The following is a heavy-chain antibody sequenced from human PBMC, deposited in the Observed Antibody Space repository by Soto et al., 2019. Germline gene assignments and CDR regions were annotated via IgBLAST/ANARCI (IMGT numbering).Heavy chain of an antibody. CDR2: INDQGGSP. J-gene: IGHJ4*02. CDR1: GFSFSNYG. V-gene: IGHV3-74*01. Sequence: GLLRVSCSGSGFSFSNYGIHWVPQAPGKGLVWVSRINDQGGSPTYADSVKGRFTISRDNARNTVYLEMSSLRAEDTALYYCTRGIPSPYFDRWGQGTLVTVSS. CDR3: TRGIPSPYFDR.